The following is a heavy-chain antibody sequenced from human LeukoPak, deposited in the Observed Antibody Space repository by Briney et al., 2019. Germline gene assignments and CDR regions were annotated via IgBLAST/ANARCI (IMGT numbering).Heavy chain of an antibody. J-gene: IGHJ2*01. CDR2: INPNRGDT. D-gene: IGHD6-19*01. Sequence: ASVTVSCKHSVYSLNHHYMDWVRQAPGQALEWMGWINPNRGDTNFAQKSQGRVTTTRDTSINTAYMELSSLRSDDTAVYYGARGGTVAGHWYFDLWGRGTQVAVSS. V-gene: IGHV1-2*02. CDR1: VYSLNHHY. CDR3: ARGGTVAGHWYFDL.